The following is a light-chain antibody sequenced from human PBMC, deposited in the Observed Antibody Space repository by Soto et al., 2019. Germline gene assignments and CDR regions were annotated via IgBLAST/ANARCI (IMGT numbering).Light chain of an antibody. J-gene: IGKJ1*01. V-gene: IGKV3-15*01. CDR1: QSVSSN. Sequence: EIVMTQSPATLSVSPGERATLSCRASQSVSSNFAWYQQKPGQAPRLLIYGASTRATGIPARFSGSGSGTEFTLTIGSLQSEDFAVYYCQQYNNWSWTFGQGTKVEIK. CDR2: GAS. CDR3: QQYNNWSWT.